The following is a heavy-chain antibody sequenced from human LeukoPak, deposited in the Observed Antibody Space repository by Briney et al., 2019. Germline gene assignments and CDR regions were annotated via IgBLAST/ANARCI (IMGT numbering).Heavy chain of an antibody. D-gene: IGHD3-22*01. Sequence: SETLSLTCSVSGVSISSSPYHWGWIRQPPGKGLEWIGSIYYSGSSYSNPSLQSRVTMSIDTAKNQFSLKLSSVTAADTAVYYSAREVDYDSTAYVYWGRGTLVTVSS. J-gene: IGHJ4*02. V-gene: IGHV4-39*02. CDR2: IYYSGSS. CDR1: GVSISSSPYH. CDR3: AREVDYDSTAYVY.